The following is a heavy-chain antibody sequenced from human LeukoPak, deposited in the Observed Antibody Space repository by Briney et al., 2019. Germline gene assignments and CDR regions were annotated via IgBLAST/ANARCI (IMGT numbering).Heavy chain of an antibody. J-gene: IGHJ4*02. CDR2: IYYSGTT. Sequence: SETLSLTCTVSGGSISNYYWNWIRQSPGRGLEWIGDIYYSGTTTYNPSLKSRDTLSVDTATNQFSLKLRSVTAADTAIYSCARGDCSAGSCYLFDYWGLGTLVTVSS. D-gene: IGHD2-15*01. CDR3: ARGDCSAGSCYLFDY. V-gene: IGHV4-59*01. CDR1: GGSISNYY.